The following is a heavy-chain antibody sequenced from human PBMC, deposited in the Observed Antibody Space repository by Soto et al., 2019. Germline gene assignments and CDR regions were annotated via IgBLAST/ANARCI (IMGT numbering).Heavy chain of an antibody. V-gene: IGHV3-23*01. D-gene: IGHD3-10*01. CDR1: GFTFTSYA. CDR3: ARGKRESGSFAAPLDY. CDR2: ISGSGGST. Sequence: GGSLRLSCAASGFTFTSYAMSWVRQAPGKGLEWVSGISGSGGSTFYIDSVKGRFATSSDSSKNMVYLQMDSLRVEDTAVYYCARGKRESGSFAAPLDYWGQGTLVTVSS. J-gene: IGHJ4*02.